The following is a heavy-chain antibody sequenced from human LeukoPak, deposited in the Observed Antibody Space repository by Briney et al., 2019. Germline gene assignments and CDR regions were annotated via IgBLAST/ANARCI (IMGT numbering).Heavy chain of an antibody. J-gene: IGHJ6*03. CDR1: GFTFSNAW. D-gene: IGHD6-13*01. Sequence: PGGSLRLSCAASGFTFSNAWMSWVRQAPGKGLEWVGRIKSKTDGGTTDYVAPVKGRFTISRDDSKNTLYLQMNSLKTEDTAVYYCIREQLVSGYYYYYMDVWGKGTTVTVSS. V-gene: IGHV3-15*01. CDR3: IREQLVSGYYYYYMDV. CDR2: IKSKTDGGTT.